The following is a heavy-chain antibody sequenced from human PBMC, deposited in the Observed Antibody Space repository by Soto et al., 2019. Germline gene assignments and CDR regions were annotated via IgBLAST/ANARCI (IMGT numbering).Heavy chain of an antibody. V-gene: IGHV1-18*04. J-gene: IGHJ3*02. D-gene: IGHD3-16*01. CDR1: GYTFTNHG. Sequence: SVKVSCNTSGYTFTNHGINWERQAPGQGFEWMGWINPYNANTNYAQKLQGRVTMTTDTSTSTAYMDLRSLTSDDTAGYYCARDRVAGIWGDAFDIWRQGTMVTVSS. CDR2: INPYNANT. CDR3: ARDRVAGIWGDAFDI.